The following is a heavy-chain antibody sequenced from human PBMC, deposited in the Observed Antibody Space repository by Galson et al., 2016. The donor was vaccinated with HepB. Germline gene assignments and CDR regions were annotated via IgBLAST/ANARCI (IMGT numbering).Heavy chain of an antibody. CDR1: GFTFDDYA. CDR2: INWNSGRI. D-gene: IGHD4-17*01. J-gene: IGHJ4*02. CDR3: TRETTALTTSSRFYYFEF. V-gene: IGHV3-9*01. Sequence: SLRLSCAASGFTFDDYAMHWVRQPPGKGLEWVSGINWNSGRILYADSVKGRFTISRDNAKKSLYLQMNSLRAEDTAFYYCTRETTALTTSSRFYYFEFWGQGTLVTVSS.